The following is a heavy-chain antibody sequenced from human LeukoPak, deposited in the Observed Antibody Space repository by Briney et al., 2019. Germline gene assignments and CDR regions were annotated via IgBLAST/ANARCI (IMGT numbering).Heavy chain of an antibody. CDR3: AKGPEDLFRVVVPAAVAASQYNFDY. D-gene: IGHD2-2*01. Sequence: VGSLRLSCAASGFTFSSYGMHWVRQAPGKGLEWVAFIRYDGSKKYYADSVKGRFTISRDNSKKTLYLQMNSLRAEDTAVYYCAKGPEDLFRVVVPAAVAASQYNFDYWGQGTLVTVSS. CDR2: IRYDGSKK. CDR1: GFTFSSYG. V-gene: IGHV3-30*02. J-gene: IGHJ4*02.